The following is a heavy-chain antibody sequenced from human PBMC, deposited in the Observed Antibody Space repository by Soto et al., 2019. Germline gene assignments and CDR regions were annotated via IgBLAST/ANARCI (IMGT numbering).Heavy chain of an antibody. J-gene: IGHJ3*02. V-gene: IGHV4-39*01. CDR1: GGSISSSSYY. Sequence: TSETLSLTCTVSGGSISSSSYYWGWIRQPPGKGLEWIGSIYYSGSTYYNPSLKSRVTISVDTSKNQFSLKLSSVTAADTAVYYCATRGSSWYSDAFDIWGQGTMVTVSS. D-gene: IGHD6-13*01. CDR2: IYYSGST. CDR3: ATRGSSWYSDAFDI.